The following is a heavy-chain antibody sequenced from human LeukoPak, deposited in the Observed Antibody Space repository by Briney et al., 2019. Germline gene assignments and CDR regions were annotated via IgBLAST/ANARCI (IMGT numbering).Heavy chain of an antibody. J-gene: IGHJ6*04. D-gene: IGHD5-12*01. V-gene: IGHV1-69*01. CDR2: IIPIFGTA. Sequence: ASVKVSCKASGGTFSSYAISWVRQAPGQGLDWMGGIIPIFGTANYAQKFQGRVTITADESTSTAYMELSSLRSEDTAVYYCARGARGYGGPYYYYGMDVWGKGTTVTVSS. CDR1: GGTFSSYA. CDR3: ARGARGYGGPYYYYGMDV.